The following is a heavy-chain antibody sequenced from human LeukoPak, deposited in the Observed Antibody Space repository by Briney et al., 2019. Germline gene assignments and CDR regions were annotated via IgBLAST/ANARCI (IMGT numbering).Heavy chain of an antibody. V-gene: IGHV3-23*01. J-gene: IGHJ4*02. CDR3: AKDGFDYYDSSGYYYFNY. CDR2: ISGGGVAI. D-gene: IGHD3-22*01. Sequence: GGSLRLSCAASGFTFSYHAMSWVRQAPGKGLQWVSAISGGGVAIYYADSVKGRFTISRDNSKNTLYLQMNSLRAEDTAVYYCAKDGFDYYDSSGYYYFNYWGQGTLVTVSS. CDR1: GFTFSYHA.